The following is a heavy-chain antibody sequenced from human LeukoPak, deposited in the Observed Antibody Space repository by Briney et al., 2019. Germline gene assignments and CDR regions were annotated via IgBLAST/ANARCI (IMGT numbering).Heavy chain of an antibody. V-gene: IGHV3-30*02. Sequence: SGGSLRLSCAASGFTFSSYGMHWVRQAPGKGLEWVAFIRYDGSNKYYADSVKGRFTISRDNSKNTLYLQMNSLRAEDTAVYYCAKDLHYYDSSGYYYFDAFDIWGQGTMVTVSS. D-gene: IGHD3-22*01. J-gene: IGHJ3*02. CDR2: IRYDGSNK. CDR3: AKDLHYYDSSGYYYFDAFDI. CDR1: GFTFSSYG.